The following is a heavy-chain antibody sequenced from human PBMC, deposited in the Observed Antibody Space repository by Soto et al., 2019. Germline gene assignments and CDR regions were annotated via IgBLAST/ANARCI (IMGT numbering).Heavy chain of an antibody. CDR2: INAGNGNT. V-gene: IGHV1-3*01. CDR1: GYTFTSYA. Sequence: QVQLVQSGAEVKKPGASVKVSCKASGYTFTSYAMHWVRQAPGQRLEWMGWINAGNGNTKYSQKFQGRVTITRDTSASTAGTELSSLRADDTAVYYCARAAAGPTGHWGQGTLVTVSS. CDR3: ARAAAGPTGH. J-gene: IGHJ4*02. D-gene: IGHD6-13*01.